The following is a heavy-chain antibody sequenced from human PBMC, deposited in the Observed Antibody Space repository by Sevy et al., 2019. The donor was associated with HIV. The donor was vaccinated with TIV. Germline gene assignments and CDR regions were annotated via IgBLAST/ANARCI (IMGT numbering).Heavy chain of an antibody. J-gene: IGHJ4*02. D-gene: IGHD3-22*01. CDR2: INPHNGNT. CDR3: AREGTLVTMII. V-gene: IGHV1-18*01. CDR1: GYTFTNHG. Sequence: ASVKVSCKASGYTFTNHGISWVRQAPGQGLEWMGWINPHNGNTKYAQKLQGRVTMTTDTSTHTAYMEVRSLRSDDTAVYYCAREGTLVTMIIWGQGTLVTVSS.